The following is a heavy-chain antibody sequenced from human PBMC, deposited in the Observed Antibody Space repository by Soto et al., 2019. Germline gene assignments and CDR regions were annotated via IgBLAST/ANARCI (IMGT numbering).Heavy chain of an antibody. CDR1: GASLSSYY. CDR3: ARTWGSTTDY. V-gene: IGHV4-59*01. Sequence: SETLSLTCVVSGASLSSYYWSWIRQPPGKGLEWIGYIYYSGSTNYNPSLKSRVTISVDTSKNQFSLKLSSVTAADTAVYYCARTWGSTTDYWGRGTLVTVSS. J-gene: IGHJ4*02. CDR2: IYYSGST. D-gene: IGHD3-16*01.